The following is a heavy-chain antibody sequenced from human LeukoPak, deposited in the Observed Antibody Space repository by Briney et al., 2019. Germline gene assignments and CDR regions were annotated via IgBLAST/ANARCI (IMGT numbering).Heavy chain of an antibody. J-gene: IGHJ5*02. Sequence: ASVKVSCKASGYTFTSYGISWVRQAPGQGLEWMGWINPNSGGTNYAQKFQGRVTMSRDTSISTAYMELSRLISDDTAVYYCARGIAVSGAAWFDPWGQGTLVTVSS. CDR2: INPNSGGT. V-gene: IGHV1-2*02. CDR3: ARGIAVSGAAWFDP. CDR1: GYTFTSYG. D-gene: IGHD6-13*01.